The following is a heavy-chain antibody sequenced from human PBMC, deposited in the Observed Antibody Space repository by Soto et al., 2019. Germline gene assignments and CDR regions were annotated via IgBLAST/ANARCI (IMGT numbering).Heavy chain of an antibody. J-gene: IGHJ5*02. V-gene: IGHV4-4*02. D-gene: IGHD3-10*01. CDR2: IYHSGST. Sequence: QVQLQESGPGLVKPSGTLSLTCAVSGGSISSSNWWSWVRQPPGKGLEWIGEIYHSGSTNYNPSLKSRVTIPVDKSKNQFSLKLSSVTAADTAVYYCARVNRITMVRGVNNWFDPWGQGTLVTVSS. CDR3: ARVNRITMVRGVNNWFDP. CDR1: GGSISSSNW.